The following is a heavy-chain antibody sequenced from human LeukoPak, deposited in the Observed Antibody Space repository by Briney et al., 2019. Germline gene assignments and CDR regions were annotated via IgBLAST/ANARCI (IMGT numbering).Heavy chain of an antibody. CDR3: ARSGGYNYGYGVFDY. CDR1: GGSISSYY. Sequence: SETLSLTCIVSGGSISSYYWSWIRQPPGKGLEWIGYIYYCEKTNYNPSLKSRVTISVDTSKNQSSLKLSSVTAADTAVFYCARSGGYNYGYGVFDYWGQGTLVTVSS. CDR2: IYYCEKT. V-gene: IGHV4-59*01. J-gene: IGHJ4*02. D-gene: IGHD5-18*01.